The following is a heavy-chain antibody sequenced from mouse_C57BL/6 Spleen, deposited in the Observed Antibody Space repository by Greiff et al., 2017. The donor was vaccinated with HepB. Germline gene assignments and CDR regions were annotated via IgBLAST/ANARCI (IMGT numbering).Heavy chain of an antibody. CDR2: IHPNSGST. J-gene: IGHJ4*01. CDR1: GYTFTSYW. V-gene: IGHV1-64*01. D-gene: IGHD2-3*01. CDR3: AREGGYSTYYYAMDY. Sequence: QVQLKEPGAELVKPGASVKLSCKASGYTFTSYWMHWVKQRPGQGLEWIGMIHPNSGSTNYNEKFKSKATLTVDKSSSTAYMQLSSLTSEDSAVYYCAREGGYSTYYYAMDYWGQGTSVTVSS.